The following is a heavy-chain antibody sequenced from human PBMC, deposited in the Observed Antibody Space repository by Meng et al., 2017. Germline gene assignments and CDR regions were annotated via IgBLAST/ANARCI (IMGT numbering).Heavy chain of an antibody. J-gene: IGHJ4*02. Sequence: VGLVGGVVQPGRSLRLSCVASGFTFSGYAMHWVRQAPGKGLEWVAVISYNGSNKYYADSVKGRFTISRDNSKNTLYLQMNSLRAEDTAVYYCASMGYWGQGTLVTVSS. CDR3: ASMGY. CDR2: ISYNGSNK. V-gene: IGHV3-30*01. CDR1: GFTFSGYA. D-gene: IGHD3-10*01.